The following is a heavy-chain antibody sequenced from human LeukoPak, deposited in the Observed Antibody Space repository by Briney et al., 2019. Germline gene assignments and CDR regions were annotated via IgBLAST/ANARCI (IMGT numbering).Heavy chain of an antibody. CDR1: GYTFTGYY. D-gene: IGHD3-3*01. J-gene: IGHJ5*02. Sequence: ASVKVSCKASGYTFTGYYMHWVRQAPGQGLEWMGWINPNSGGTNYAQKFQGRVTMTRDTSISTAHMELSRLRSDDTAVYYCARELRKGNWFDPWGQGTLVTVSS. V-gene: IGHV1-2*02. CDR3: ARELRKGNWFDP. CDR2: INPNSGGT.